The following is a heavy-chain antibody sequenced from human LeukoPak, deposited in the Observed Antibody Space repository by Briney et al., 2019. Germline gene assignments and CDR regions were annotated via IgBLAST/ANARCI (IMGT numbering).Heavy chain of an antibody. CDR3: ATAKLGYGDYGTEDY. Sequence: ASVKVSCKASGYTFTSYYMHWVRQAPGQGLEWMGIINPSGGSTSYAQKFQGRVTMTRDTSTSTVYMELSSLRSEDTAVYYCATAKLGYGDYGTEDYWGQGTLVTVSS. J-gene: IGHJ4*02. V-gene: IGHV1-46*01. CDR2: INPSGGST. CDR1: GYTFTSYY. D-gene: IGHD4-17*01.